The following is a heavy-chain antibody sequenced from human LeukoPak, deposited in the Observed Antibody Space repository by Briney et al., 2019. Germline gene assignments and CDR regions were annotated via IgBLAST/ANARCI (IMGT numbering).Heavy chain of an antibody. Sequence: GGSLRLSCAASGFTFDDYAMNWVRQAPGKGLEWVAIISYDGSNKYYADSVKGRFTISRDNSKNTLYLQMNSLRAEDTAVYFCAKGSKAVLFTRDHYMDVWGKGTTVTISS. CDR3: AKGSKAVLFTRDHYMDV. V-gene: IGHV3-30*04. D-gene: IGHD6-19*01. CDR2: ISYDGSNK. J-gene: IGHJ6*03. CDR1: GFTFDDYA.